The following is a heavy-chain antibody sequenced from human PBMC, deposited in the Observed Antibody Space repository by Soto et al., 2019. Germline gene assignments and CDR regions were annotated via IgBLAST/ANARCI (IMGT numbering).Heavy chain of an antibody. D-gene: IGHD6-13*01. V-gene: IGHV4-59*01. CDR2: IYYSGST. J-gene: IGHJ4*02. CDR1: GGSISSYY. Sequence: SETLSLTCTVSGGSISSYYWSWIRQPPGKGLEWIGYIYYSGSTNYNPSLKSRVTISVDTSKNQFSLKLSSVTAADTAVYYCARVAGGSSWFRRIDYWGQGTLVTVSS. CDR3: ARVAGGSSWFRRIDY.